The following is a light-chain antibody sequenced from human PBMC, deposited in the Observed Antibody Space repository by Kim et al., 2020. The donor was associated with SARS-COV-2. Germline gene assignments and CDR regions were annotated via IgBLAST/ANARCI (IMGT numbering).Light chain of an antibody. CDR1: QSISNY. V-gene: IGKV1-39*01. CDR2: AAS. J-gene: IGKJ5*01. Sequence: DIQMTQSPSSLSASVGDRVTITCRASQSISNYLNWYQQKPGKAPNLLICAASSLQSGVPSRFSGSGSGTDFTLTISILQPEDFATYYCQHSYSTPITFGQGTRLEIK. CDR3: QHSYSTPIT.